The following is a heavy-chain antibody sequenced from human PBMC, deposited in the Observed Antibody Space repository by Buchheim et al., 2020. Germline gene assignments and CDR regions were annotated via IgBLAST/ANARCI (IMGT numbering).Heavy chain of an antibody. CDR2: IVTGSGGT. Sequence: QVQLVQSGAEVKKPGASVKVSCKASGYSFATYGITWVRQAPGQGLEWMGCIVTGSGGTYYARKFQGRVTMTADMSTSTVYMDLRSLTSDDTAMYYCGRHFPGITGTCPLDYWGQGTL. CDR1: GYSFATYG. V-gene: IGHV1-18*04. D-gene: IGHD1-20*01. CDR3: GRHFPGITGTCPLDY. J-gene: IGHJ4*02.